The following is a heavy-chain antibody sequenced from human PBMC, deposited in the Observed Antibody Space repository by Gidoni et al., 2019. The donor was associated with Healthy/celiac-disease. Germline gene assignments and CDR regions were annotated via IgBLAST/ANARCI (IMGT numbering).Heavy chain of an antibody. Sequence: CAASGFTFVDYAMHWVRLAPGKGLEWVSGISWNSGSIGYAASVKGRFTISREKAKNSLYLKMNSLRAEDTALYYCAKDEGRFLEWLLFRGGVGLTTSFDYWGQGTLVTVSS. J-gene: IGHJ4*02. CDR1: GFTFVDYA. CDR3: AKDEGRFLEWLLFRGGVGLTTSFDY. CDR2: ISWNSGSI. D-gene: IGHD3-3*01. V-gene: IGHV3-9*01.